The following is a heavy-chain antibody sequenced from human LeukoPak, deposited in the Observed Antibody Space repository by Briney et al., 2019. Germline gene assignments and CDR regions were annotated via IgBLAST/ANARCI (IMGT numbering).Heavy chain of an antibody. CDR1: GFTFSSYS. V-gene: IGHV3-23*01. J-gene: IGHJ4*02. CDR3: AKAFAVGATSGY. D-gene: IGHD1-26*01. CDR2: ISGSGGST. Sequence: GGSLRLSCAASGFTFSSYSMNWVRQAPGKGLEWVSAISGSGGSTYYADSVKGRFTISRDNSKNTLYLQMNSLRAEDTAVYYCAKAFAVGATSGYWGQGTLVTVSS.